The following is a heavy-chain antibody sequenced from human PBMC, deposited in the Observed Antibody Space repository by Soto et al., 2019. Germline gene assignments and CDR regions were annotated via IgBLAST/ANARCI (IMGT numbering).Heavy chain of an antibody. V-gene: IGHV3-48*02. Sequence: GWSLRLSCAASGFTFSSYSMNWVRQAPGKGLEWVSYISSSSSTIYYADSVKGRFTISRDNAKNSLYLQMNSLRDEDTAVYYCARLRIAVVVILDAFDIWGQGTMVTVS. CDR1: GFTFSSYS. D-gene: IGHD3-22*01. J-gene: IGHJ3*02. CDR2: ISSSSSTI. CDR3: ARLRIAVVVILDAFDI.